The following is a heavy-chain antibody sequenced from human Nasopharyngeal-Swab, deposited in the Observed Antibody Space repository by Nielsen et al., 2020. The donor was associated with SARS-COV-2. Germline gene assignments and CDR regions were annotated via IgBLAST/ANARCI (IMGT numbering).Heavy chain of an antibody. CDR3: AREFFVGSGWYIDI. CDR2: ISYDGSNK. Sequence: VRQAPGKGLEWVAVISYDGSNKYYADSVKGRFTISRDNSKNTLYLQMNSLRAEDTAVYYCAREFFVGSGWYIDIWGQGTMVTVSS. J-gene: IGHJ3*02. V-gene: IGHV3-30*03. D-gene: IGHD6-19*01.